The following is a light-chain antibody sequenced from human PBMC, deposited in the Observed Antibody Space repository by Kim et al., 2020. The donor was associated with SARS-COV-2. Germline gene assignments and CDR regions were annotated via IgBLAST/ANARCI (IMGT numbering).Light chain of an antibody. CDR2: DAS. J-gene: IGKJ5*01. CDR3: QQYDDVPIT. CDR1: QDISNY. Sequence: DIQMTQSPSSLSASVGDRVTITCQATQDISNYLNWYHQKPGKAPKLLIYDASNLETGVPSRFSGSGFGTDFTFTISSLQPEDIGTYYGQQYDDVPITFGQGTRLEIK. V-gene: IGKV1-33*01.